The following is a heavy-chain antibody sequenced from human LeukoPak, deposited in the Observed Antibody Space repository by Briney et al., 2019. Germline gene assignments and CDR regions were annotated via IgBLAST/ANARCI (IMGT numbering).Heavy chain of an antibody. D-gene: IGHD1-26*01. J-gene: IGHJ4*02. CDR3: ARRRDLYSGSYYPFDY. V-gene: IGHV5-51*01. CDR1: GYRFTNYW. Sequence: GESLRISCKGSGYRFTNYWIGWVRQMPGKGLEWMGIIYPGDSETRYSPSFQGQVTISADKSISTAYLQWSSLKASDTAMYYCARRRDLYSGSYYPFDYWGQGTLVTVSS. CDR2: IYPGDSET.